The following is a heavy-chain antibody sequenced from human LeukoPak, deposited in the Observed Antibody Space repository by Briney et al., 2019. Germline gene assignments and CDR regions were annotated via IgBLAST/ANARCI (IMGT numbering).Heavy chain of an antibody. CDR3: TRGPGYSSPFRLYAFDI. D-gene: IGHD6-13*01. J-gene: IGHJ3*02. Sequence: PGGSLRLSCTASGFTFGDYAMSWVRQAPGKGLEWVGFIRSKAYGGTTEYAASVKGRFTISRDDSKSIAYLQMNSLKTEDTAVYYCTRGPGYSSPFRLYAFDIWGQGTMVTVSS. CDR2: IRSKAYGGTT. V-gene: IGHV3-49*04. CDR1: GFTFGDYA.